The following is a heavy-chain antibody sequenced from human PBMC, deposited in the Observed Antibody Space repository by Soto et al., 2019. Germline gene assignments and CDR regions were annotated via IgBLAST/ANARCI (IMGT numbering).Heavy chain of an antibody. CDR2: IYHTGST. D-gene: IGHD3-16*01. Sequence: QLQLQESGSGLVKPSQTLSLTCAVSGGSISSGGYSWSWIRQPPGKGLEWIGYIYHTGSTYYNPSLKSRVTIAVDTSKNQFSLKLSSVTAADTAVYYCARIDTYDYGYADYWGQGTLVTVSS. CDR1: GGSISSGGYS. V-gene: IGHV4-30-2*01. CDR3: ARIDTYDYGYADY. J-gene: IGHJ4*02.